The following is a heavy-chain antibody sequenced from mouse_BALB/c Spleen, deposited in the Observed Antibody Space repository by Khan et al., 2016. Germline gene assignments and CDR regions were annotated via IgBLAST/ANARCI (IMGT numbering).Heavy chain of an antibody. J-gene: IGHJ3*01. Sequence: QVQLQQSAAELARPGASVKMSCKASVYTFTNYTMHWIKQRPGQGLEWIGYISPSSGYTEYNQKFKDKTTLTSDNSSGTAYMQLSSLTSEDSAVYYCARDYTYDPCFPYWGQGTLVSVSA. CDR1: VYTFTNYT. D-gene: IGHD2-14*01. CDR3: ARDYTYDPCFPY. CDR2: ISPSSGYT. V-gene: IGHV1-4*02.